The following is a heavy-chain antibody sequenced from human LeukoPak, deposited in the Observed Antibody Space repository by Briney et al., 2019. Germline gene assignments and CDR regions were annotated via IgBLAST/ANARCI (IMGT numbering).Heavy chain of an antibody. V-gene: IGHV4-59*11. Sequence: SETLSLTCTVSGGSINSHYWSWIRQPPGKGLECIGYIYYSGSTKYNPSLNSRATISLDTSKSQFFLKLTSVTAADTAVYYCARGGDSGGWFDSGGQGAVVSVSS. J-gene: IGHJ5*01. CDR3: ARGGDSGGWFDS. CDR1: GGSINSHY. D-gene: IGHD6-25*01. CDR2: IYYSGST.